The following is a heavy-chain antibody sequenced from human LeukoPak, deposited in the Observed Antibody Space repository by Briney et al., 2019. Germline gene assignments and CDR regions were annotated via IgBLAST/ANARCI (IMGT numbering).Heavy chain of an antibody. V-gene: IGHV4-34*01. CDR1: GASLRGSY. J-gene: IGHJ2*01. CDR3: ARGGNGWYFDL. D-gene: IGHD1-14*01. Sequence: PSETLSLTCAVQGASLRGSYWSWIRQPPGKGLQWIGQIDHSGSTHSIPSLKSRVTISLDTSQSQVSLKVNSVTAADTAVYFCARGGNGWYFDLWGRGTLVTASS. CDR2: IDHSGST.